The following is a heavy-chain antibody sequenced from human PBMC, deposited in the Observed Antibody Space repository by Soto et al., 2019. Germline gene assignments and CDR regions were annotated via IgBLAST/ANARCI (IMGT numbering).Heavy chain of an antibody. D-gene: IGHD3-3*01. CDR3: ARDFGKNDYYGMDV. J-gene: IGHJ6*02. CDR1: GFTFSSYS. V-gene: IGHV3-21*01. CDR2: ISSSSSYI. Sequence: GGSLRLSCAASGFTFSSYSMNWVRQAPGKGLEWASSISSSSSYIYYADSVKGRFTISRDNAKNSLYLQMNSLRAGDTAVYYCARDFGKNDYYGMDVWGQGTTVTVSS.